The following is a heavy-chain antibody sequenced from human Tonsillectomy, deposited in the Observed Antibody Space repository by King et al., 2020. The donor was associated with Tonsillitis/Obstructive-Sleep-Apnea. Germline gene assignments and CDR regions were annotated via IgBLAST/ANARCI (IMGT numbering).Heavy chain of an antibody. CDR2: IDHSGSA. V-gene: IGHV4-34*01. D-gene: IGHD6-6*01. J-gene: IGHJ3*02. CDR3: ARVLVAFGSSSDAFDI. CDR1: GGSFSGYY. Sequence: VQLQQWGAGLLKPSETLSLTCAVYGGSFSGYYWSWIRQPPGKGLEWIGEIDHSGSANYNPSLKSRVTISLDTSKSQFSLKLSSVTAADTAVYYCARVLVAFGSSSDAFDIWGQGTMVSVS.